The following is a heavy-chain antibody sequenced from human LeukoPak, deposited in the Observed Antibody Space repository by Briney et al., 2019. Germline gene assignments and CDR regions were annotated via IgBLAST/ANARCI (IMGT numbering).Heavy chain of an antibody. CDR2: IIPIFGTA. D-gene: IGHD5-18*01. CDR3: ARAGTAMSTLDY. J-gene: IGHJ4*02. CDR1: GGTFSSYA. Sequence: SVKVSCKASGGTFSSYAISRVRQAPGQGLEWMGGIIPIFGTANYAQKFQGRVTITADESTSTAYMELSSLRSEDTAVYYCARAGTAMSTLDYWGQGTLVTVSS. V-gene: IGHV1-69*13.